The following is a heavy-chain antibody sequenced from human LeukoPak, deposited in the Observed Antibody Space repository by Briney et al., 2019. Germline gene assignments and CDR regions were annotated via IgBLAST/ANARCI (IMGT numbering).Heavy chain of an antibody. CDR3: AHSPIVVVGDYFDY. D-gene: IGHD2-2*01. CDR2: IYWNDDK. Sequence: SGPTLVKPTQTLTLTCTFSGFSLSTSGVGVGWIRQPPGKALEWLALIYWNDDKRYSPSLKSRLTITKDTSKNQVVLTMTNMDPVDTATYYRAHSPIVVVGDYFDYWGQGTLVTVSS. V-gene: IGHV2-5*01. CDR1: GFSLSTSGVG. J-gene: IGHJ4*02.